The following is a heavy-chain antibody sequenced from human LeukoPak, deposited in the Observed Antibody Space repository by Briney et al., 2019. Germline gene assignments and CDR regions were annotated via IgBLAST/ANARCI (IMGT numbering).Heavy chain of an antibody. CDR2: ISYDGSNK. J-gene: IGHJ3*02. Sequence: PGGSLRLSCAASGFTFSSYGMHWVRQAPGKGLEWVAVISYDGSNKYYADSVKGRFTISRDNSKNTLYLQMNSLRAEDTAVYYCAKVLQAWRDGYNFAFDIWGQGTMVTVSS. D-gene: IGHD5-24*01. V-gene: IGHV3-30*18. CDR3: AKVLQAWRDGYNFAFDI. CDR1: GFTFSSYG.